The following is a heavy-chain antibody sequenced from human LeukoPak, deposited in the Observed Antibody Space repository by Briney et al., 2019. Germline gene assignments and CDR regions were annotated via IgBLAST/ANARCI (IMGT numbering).Heavy chain of an antibody. CDR3: AREARGQLRVGATYFDY. CDR1: GFTFSSYS. Sequence: PGGSLRLSCAASGFTFSSYSMNWVRQAPGKGLELVSSISSSSSYIYYADSVKGRFTISRDNSKNTLYLQMNSLRAEDTAVYYCAREARGQLRVGATYFDYWGQGTLVTVSS. V-gene: IGHV3-21*01. J-gene: IGHJ4*02. CDR2: ISSSSSYI. D-gene: IGHD1-26*01.